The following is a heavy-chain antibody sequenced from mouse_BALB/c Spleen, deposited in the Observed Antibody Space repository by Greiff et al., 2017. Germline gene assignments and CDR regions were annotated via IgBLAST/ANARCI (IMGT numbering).Heavy chain of an antibody. V-gene: IGHV1-31*01. J-gene: IGHJ2*01. D-gene: IGHD2-10*02. CDR2: INPYNGAT. Sequence: EVQLQESGPELVKPGASVKISCKASGYSFTGYYMHWVKQSHVKSLEWIGRINPYNGATSYNQNFKDKASLTVDKSSSTAYMELHSLTSEDSAVYYCARGGEYGNPFDYWGQGTTLTVSS. CDR1: GYSFTGYY. CDR3: ARGGEYGNPFDY.